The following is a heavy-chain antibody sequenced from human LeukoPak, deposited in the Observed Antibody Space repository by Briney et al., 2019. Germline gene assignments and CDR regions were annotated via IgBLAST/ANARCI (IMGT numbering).Heavy chain of an antibody. CDR2: ISGSGGST. CDR3: ATKDIVVVVAARAFDI. D-gene: IGHD2-15*01. Sequence: AGSLRLSCAASGFTFSSYARSWVRQAPGKGLEWVSAISGSGGSTYYADSVKGRFTISRDNSKNTLYLQMNSLRAEDTAVYYCATKDIVVVVAARAFDIWGQGTMVTVSS. V-gene: IGHV3-23*01. J-gene: IGHJ3*02. CDR1: GFTFSSYA.